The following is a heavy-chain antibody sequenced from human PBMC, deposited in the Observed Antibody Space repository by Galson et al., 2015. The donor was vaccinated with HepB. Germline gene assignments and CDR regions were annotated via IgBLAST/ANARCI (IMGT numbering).Heavy chain of an antibody. J-gene: IGHJ4*02. V-gene: IGHV5-51*01. CDR2: IYPGDSDT. Sequence: QSGAEVKKPGESLKISCKTSGYTFPNYWIGWVRQMPGEGLEWMGSIYPGDSDTRYSPSFQGQVTISVDKSTTTAYLQWSSLKASDTAIFFCARARLEVGLDFDFWGQGTLVTVSS. CDR3: ARARLEVGLDFDF. CDR1: GYTFPNYW. D-gene: IGHD2-2*01.